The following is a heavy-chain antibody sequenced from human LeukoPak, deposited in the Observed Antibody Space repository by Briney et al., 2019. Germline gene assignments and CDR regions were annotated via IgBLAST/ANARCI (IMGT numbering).Heavy chain of an antibody. J-gene: IGHJ4*02. Sequence: PGGSLRLSCAASGFIFSNYAMTWVRQAPGKGLEWVSSISGNAGSTYYIDSVKGRFTFSRDNSKNTLFLQMNSLRAEDTGMYYCAKYGAPGWSGYCDSWGQGTLVTVSS. V-gene: IGHV3-23*01. CDR1: GFIFSNYA. D-gene: IGHD4/OR15-4a*01. CDR3: AKYGAPGWSGYCDS. CDR2: ISGNAGST.